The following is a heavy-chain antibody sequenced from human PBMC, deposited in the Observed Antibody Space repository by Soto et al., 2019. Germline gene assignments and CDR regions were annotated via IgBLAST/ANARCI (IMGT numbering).Heavy chain of an antibody. CDR3: ARSFRAPQYYFDY. V-gene: IGHV4-61*08. CDR2: IYFGGTT. J-gene: IGHJ4*02. Sequence: SEPHSLTSTVSDGSIVSVDYYCSWIRQPPGKGLEWVGYIYFGGTTSYNPSLKSRVTISLETSNSQFSLRLSSVTAADSAVYYCARSFRAPQYYFDYWRQGTLVTVSS. CDR1: DGSIVSVDYY. D-gene: IGHD3-10*01.